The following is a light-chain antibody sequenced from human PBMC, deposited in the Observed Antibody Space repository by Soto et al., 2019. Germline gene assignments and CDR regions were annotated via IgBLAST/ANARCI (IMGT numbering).Light chain of an antibody. V-gene: IGLV1-47*01. Sequence: QSVLTQPPSASGTPGQRVTISCSGSSSNIGSNYVYWYQQLPGTAPKLLIYRSDQRPSGVPDRFSGSKSGTSASLAISGLRSEDEADYYCAAWDDSLSGLVFGTGTKVTVL. CDR3: AAWDDSLSGLV. J-gene: IGLJ1*01. CDR2: RSD. CDR1: SSNIGSNY.